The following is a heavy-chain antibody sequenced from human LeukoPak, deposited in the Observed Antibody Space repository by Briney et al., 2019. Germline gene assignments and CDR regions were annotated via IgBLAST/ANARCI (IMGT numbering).Heavy chain of an antibody. CDR3: ARVGYSGYGYYFDN. Sequence: PSETLSLTCTVSGGSISSYYWSWIRQPAGKGLEWIGRIYSSGSTNYNPSLKSRVTMSVDTSKNQFSLKLSSVTAADTAVYYCARVGYSGYGYYFDNWGQGTLVTVSS. J-gene: IGHJ4*02. D-gene: IGHD5-12*01. CDR2: IYSSGST. CDR1: GGSISSYY. V-gene: IGHV4-4*07.